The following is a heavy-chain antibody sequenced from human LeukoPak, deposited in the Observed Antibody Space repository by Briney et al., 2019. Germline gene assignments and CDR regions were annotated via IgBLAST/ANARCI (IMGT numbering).Heavy chain of an antibody. J-gene: IGHJ4*02. D-gene: IGHD1-26*01. V-gene: IGHV3-30*02. CDR1: GFTFIKGW. CDR2: IRYDGNNK. Sequence: GGSLRLSCTASGFTFIKGWMSWVRQAPGKGLEWVAFIRYDGNNKYYADSVKGRFTISRDNSKNTLYLQMNSLRAEDTAVYYCAKDVSGSYSNFDYWDQGTLVTVSS. CDR3: AKDVSGSYSNFDY.